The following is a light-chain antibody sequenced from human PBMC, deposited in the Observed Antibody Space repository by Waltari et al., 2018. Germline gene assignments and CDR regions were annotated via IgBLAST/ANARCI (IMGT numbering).Light chain of an antibody. CDR2: DAS. CDR3: QQFTNWPPGLT. J-gene: IGKJ4*01. CDR1: QNIKKS. Sequence: EIVLTQSPATLSLSPGETATLSCRASQNIKKSLAWYQHQPGQGPRLLILDASHTATDIPARFSGSGSGTDFTLTVSSLETEDVAVDYCQQFTNWPPGLTFGGGTKVEIK. V-gene: IGKV3-11*01.